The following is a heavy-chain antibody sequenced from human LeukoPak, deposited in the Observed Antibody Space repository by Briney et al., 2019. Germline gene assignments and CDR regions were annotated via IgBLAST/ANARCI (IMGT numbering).Heavy chain of an antibody. CDR1: GFTFSTSA. D-gene: IGHD3-9*01. J-gene: IGHJ4*02. Sequence: GGSLRLSCATSGFTFSTSAMNWVRQVPGKGLEWVSSIDYDSSHIYYAASVRGRFTISRDNARNSVYLQMNSLRVEDTAVYYCARDPLRYLRVGHYDYWGQGTLVAVSS. CDR2: IDYDSSHI. V-gene: IGHV3-21*01. CDR3: ARDPLRYLRVGHYDY.